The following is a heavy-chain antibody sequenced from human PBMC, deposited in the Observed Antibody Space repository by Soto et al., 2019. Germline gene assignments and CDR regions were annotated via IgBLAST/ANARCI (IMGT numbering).Heavy chain of an antibody. CDR2: IIPIFGTA. Sequence: QVQLVQSGAEVKKPGSSVKVSCKASGGTFSSYAISWVRQAPGQGLEWMGGIIPIFGTANYAQKFQGRVTITADESTSTAYMELSSLRSEDTAVYSCAGNTYYYDSSGYDYFDYWGQGTLVTVSS. D-gene: IGHD3-22*01. V-gene: IGHV1-69*01. CDR1: GGTFSSYA. J-gene: IGHJ4*02. CDR3: AGNTYYYDSSGYDYFDY.